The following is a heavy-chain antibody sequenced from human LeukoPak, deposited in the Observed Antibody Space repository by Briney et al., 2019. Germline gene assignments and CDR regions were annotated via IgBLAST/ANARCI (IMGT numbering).Heavy chain of an antibody. D-gene: IGHD3-22*01. CDR2: ISWNSGSI. V-gene: IGHV3-9*01. Sequence: PGRSLRLSCAASGFTFDDYAMHWVRQAPGKGLEWVSGISWNSGSIGYADSVKGRFTISRDNAKNSLYLQMNSLRAEDTALYYCAKDSYCDSSGLPDYWGQGTLVTVSS. CDR1: GFTFDDYA. CDR3: AKDSYCDSSGLPDY. J-gene: IGHJ4*02.